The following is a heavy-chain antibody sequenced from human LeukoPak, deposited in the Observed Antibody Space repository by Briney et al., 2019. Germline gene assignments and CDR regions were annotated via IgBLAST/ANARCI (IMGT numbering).Heavy chain of an antibody. CDR2: ISPSGETT. Sequence: ASVKVSFKASGYTFPRYYMHWVRQAPGQGLEWMGIISPSGETTSYAQKFQGRVTMTRDTSTRTVYLDLSSLRSEDTAVYYCARGRDYYAVSGYHNWFDAWGQGTLVTVSS. J-gene: IGHJ5*02. D-gene: IGHD3-22*01. V-gene: IGHV1-46*01. CDR1: GYTFPRYY. CDR3: ARGRDYYAVSGYHNWFDA.